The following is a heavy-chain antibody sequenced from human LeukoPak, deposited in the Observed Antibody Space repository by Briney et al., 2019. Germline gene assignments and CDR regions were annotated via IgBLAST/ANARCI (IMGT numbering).Heavy chain of an antibody. V-gene: IGHV4-39*07. Sequence: PSETLSLTCTVSGGSTSSSLYFWGWIRQPPGKGLEWIANIYYSGSTYYNPSLKSRVTISVDTSKNQFSLKLSSVTAADTAVYYCAGFRYYDSSGYPDYWGQGTLVTVSS. D-gene: IGHD3-22*01. CDR3: AGFRYYDSSGYPDY. CDR1: GGSTSSSLYF. J-gene: IGHJ4*02. CDR2: IYYSGST.